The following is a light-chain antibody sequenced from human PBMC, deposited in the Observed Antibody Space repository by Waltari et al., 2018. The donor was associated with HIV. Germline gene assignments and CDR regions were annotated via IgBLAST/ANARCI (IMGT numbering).Light chain of an antibody. CDR1: SSNVGAYKF. CDR3: SSYAGYSNFAV. Sequence: QSALTQPPSASGSPGQSVTISCTGTSSNVGAYKFFSWSQQRPGQPPELIIYEVNQRPPGVPHRFFGSKSGNTASLTVSGLQAADEAEYFCSSYAGYSNFAVFGGGTKLTVL. V-gene: IGLV2-8*01. J-gene: IGLJ2*01. CDR2: EVN.